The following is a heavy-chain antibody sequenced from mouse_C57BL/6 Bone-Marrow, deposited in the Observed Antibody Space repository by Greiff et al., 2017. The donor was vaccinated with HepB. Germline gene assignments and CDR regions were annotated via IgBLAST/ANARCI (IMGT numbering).Heavy chain of an antibody. D-gene: IGHD2-5*01. CDR1: GYAFTNYL. V-gene: IGHV1-54*01. CDR3: ARGPYYSNYYAMDY. CDR2: INPGSGGT. Sequence: QVHVKQSGAELVRPGTSVKVSCKASGYAFTNYLIEWVKQRPGQGLEWIGVINPGSGGTNYNEKFKGKATLTADKSSSTAYMQLSSLTSEDSAVYFCARGPYYSNYYAMDYWGQGTSVTVSS. J-gene: IGHJ4*01.